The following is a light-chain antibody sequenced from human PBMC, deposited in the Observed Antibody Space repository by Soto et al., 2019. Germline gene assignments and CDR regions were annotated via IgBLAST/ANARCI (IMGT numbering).Light chain of an antibody. CDR2: KAS. J-gene: IGKJ1*01. Sequence: AIRMTQSPSSLSASTGDRVTITCRASQGISSYLAWYQQKPGRAPNLLIYKASTLASGVPSRFSGSGSGTEFTLTISSLQADDFATYFCQQYNTYSWAFGQGTKVDIK. CDR1: QGISSY. CDR3: QQYNTYSWA. V-gene: IGKV1-8*01.